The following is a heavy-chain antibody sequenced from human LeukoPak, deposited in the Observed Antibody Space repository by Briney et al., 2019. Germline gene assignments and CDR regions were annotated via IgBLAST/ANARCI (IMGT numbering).Heavy chain of an antibody. CDR3: AGYRIAGGPVFDF. V-gene: IGHV4-39*01. J-gene: IGHJ4*02. Sequence: SETLSLTCTVSGGSISRSHYNWGWIRQPPGKGLEWIASVAYGGTNYYSPSLKRRLTISLDPSKNQLSLKIKSVTAADTAVYYCAGYRIAGGPVFDFWGQGTLVTVPS. D-gene: IGHD1-26*01. CDR2: VAYGGTN. CDR1: GGSISRSHYN.